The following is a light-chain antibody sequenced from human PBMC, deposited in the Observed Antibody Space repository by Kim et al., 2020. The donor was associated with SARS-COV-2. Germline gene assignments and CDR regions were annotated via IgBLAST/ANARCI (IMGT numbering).Light chain of an antibody. CDR3: SSYTSSDTWV. V-gene: IGLV2-14*03. Sequence: GQSIPISCTGTGSDVGGYNYVSWYQHHPGKAPELMIYDVSKRPSGVSNRFSGSKSGNTASLTVSGLQAEDEANYFCSSYTSSDTWVFGGGTQLTVL. J-gene: IGLJ3*02. CDR2: DVS. CDR1: GSDVGGYNY.